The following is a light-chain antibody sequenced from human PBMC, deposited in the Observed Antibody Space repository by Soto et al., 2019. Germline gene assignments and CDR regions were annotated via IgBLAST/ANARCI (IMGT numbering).Light chain of an antibody. CDR3: KQYNKWHLT. Sequence: EIVMTQSPATLSVSQGERATLSCRASESVSSNLAWYQQKPGQAPRLLIYNAFTRATGIPARFSGSGSGTEFTLTISSLQSEDFAVYYCKQYNKWHLTFGGGTKVEIK. CDR1: ESVSSN. V-gene: IGKV3-15*01. J-gene: IGKJ4*01. CDR2: NAF.